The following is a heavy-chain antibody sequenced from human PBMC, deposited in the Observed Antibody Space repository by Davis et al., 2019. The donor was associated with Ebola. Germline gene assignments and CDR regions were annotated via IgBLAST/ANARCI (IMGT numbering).Heavy chain of an antibody. D-gene: IGHD6-19*01. V-gene: IGHV3-66*04. J-gene: IGHJ6*02. Sequence: GESLKISCAASGFTVSSNYMSWVRQAPGKGLEWVSVIYSGGSTYYADSVKGRFTISRDNSKNTLYLQMNSLRAEDTAVYYCAKQWYSSGWYYYYGMDVWGQGTTVTVSS. CDR3: AKQWYSSGWYYYYGMDV. CDR2: IYSGGST. CDR1: GFTVSSNY.